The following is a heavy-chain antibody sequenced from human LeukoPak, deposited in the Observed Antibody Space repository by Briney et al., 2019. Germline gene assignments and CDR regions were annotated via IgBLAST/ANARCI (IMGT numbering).Heavy chain of an antibody. CDR2: IIPILGIA. Sequence: SVKVSCKASGGTFSSYAISWVRQAPGQGLEWMGRIIPILGIANYAQKFQGRVTITADKSTSTAYMELSSLRSEDTAVYYCATDTRYGSGSYGFDYWGQGTLVTVSS. V-gene: IGHV1-69*04. CDR3: ATDTRYGSGSYGFDY. J-gene: IGHJ4*02. CDR1: GGTFSSYA. D-gene: IGHD3-10*01.